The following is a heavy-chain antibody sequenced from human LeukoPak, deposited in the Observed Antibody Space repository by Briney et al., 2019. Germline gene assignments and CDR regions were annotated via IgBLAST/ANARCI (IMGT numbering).Heavy chain of an antibody. CDR1: GVSISSSY. CDR2: IHYSAST. D-gene: IGHD5-12*01. Sequence: PETLSLTCTVSGVSISSSYWSWIRQPPGKGLEWLGFIHYSASTSYKPSLQSRVTISLDTSKNQFSLELRSVTAADTAVYYCVSTGGGSGGFWGPGTLVTVSS. V-gene: IGHV4-59*01. CDR3: VSTGGGSGGF. J-gene: IGHJ4*02.